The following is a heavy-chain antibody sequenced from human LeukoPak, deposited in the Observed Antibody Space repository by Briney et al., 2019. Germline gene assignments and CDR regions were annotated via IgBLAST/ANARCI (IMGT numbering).Heavy chain of an antibody. CDR1: GGSFSGYY. J-gene: IGHJ6*02. CDR3: ARKAAAGADYYYYYGMDV. V-gene: IGHV4-34*01. CDR2: INHSGST. D-gene: IGHD6-13*01. Sequence: PSETLSLTCAVYGGSFSGYYWSWTRQPPGKGLEWIGEINHSGSTYYNPSLKSRVTISVDRSKNQFSLKLSSVTAADTAVYYCARKAAAGADYYYYYGMDVWGQGTTVTVSS.